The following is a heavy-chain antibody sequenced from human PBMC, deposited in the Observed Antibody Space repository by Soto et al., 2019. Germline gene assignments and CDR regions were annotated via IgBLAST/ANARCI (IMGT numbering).Heavy chain of an antibody. CDR1: GFTFSGSA. CDR2: IRSKANSYAT. D-gene: IGHD6-13*01. Sequence: LRLSCAASGFTFSGSAMHWVRQASGKGLEWVGRIRSKANSYATAYAASVKGRFTISRDDSKNTAYLQMNSLKTEDTAVYYCTSDSSSWYLDAFDIWGQGTMVTV. CDR3: TSDSSSWYLDAFDI. V-gene: IGHV3-73*01. J-gene: IGHJ3*02.